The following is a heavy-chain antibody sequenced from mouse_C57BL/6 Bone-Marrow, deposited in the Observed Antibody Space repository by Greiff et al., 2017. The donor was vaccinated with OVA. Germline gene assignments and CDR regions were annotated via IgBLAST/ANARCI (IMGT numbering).Heavy chain of an antibody. CDR3: TRLRRLFAY. J-gene: IGHJ3*01. CDR1: GFTFRSYA. V-gene: IGHV5-9-1*02. Sequence: EVQLVESGEGLVKPGGSLKLSCAASGFTFRSYAMSWVRQTPEKRLEWVAYISSGGDYIYYADTVKGRFTISRDNARNTLDLQMSSLKSEDTAMYYCTRLRRLFAYWGQGTLVTVSA. D-gene: IGHD1-2*01. CDR2: ISSGGDYI.